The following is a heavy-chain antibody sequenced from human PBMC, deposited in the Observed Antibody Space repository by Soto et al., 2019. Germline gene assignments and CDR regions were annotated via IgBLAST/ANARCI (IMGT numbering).Heavy chain of an antibody. J-gene: IGHJ6*02. Sequence: QVQLVESGGGVVQPGRSLRLSCAASGFTFSSHAMHWVRQAPGKGLEWVAVISHDGTKRNYADSVKGRFTISRDSSKNTMYLQMNSLRAEDTAVYYCTKGGYDLIYYFGMDVWGQGTTVTVSS. CDR1: GFTFSSHA. CDR3: TKGGYDLIYYFGMDV. CDR2: ISHDGTKR. D-gene: IGHD5-12*01. V-gene: IGHV3-30-3*01.